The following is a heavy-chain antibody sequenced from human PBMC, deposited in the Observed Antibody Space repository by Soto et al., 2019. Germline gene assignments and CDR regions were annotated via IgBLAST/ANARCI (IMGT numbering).Heavy chain of an antibody. CDR3: ASQRSSSSPYYYMDV. CDR1: GFTFSSYS. V-gene: IGHV3-48*01. CDR2: ISSSSSTI. D-gene: IGHD6-6*01. Sequence: GGSLRLSCAASGFTFSSYSMNWVHQAPGKGLEWVSYISSSSSTIYYADSVKGRFTISRDNAKNSLYLQMNSLRAEDTAVYYCASQRSSSSPYYYMDVWGKGTTVTVSS. J-gene: IGHJ6*03.